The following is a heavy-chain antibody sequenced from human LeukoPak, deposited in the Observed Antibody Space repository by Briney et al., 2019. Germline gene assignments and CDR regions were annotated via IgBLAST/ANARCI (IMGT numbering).Heavy chain of an antibody. D-gene: IGHD2-15*01. Sequence: QPGRSLRLSCAASGFTFSNYAFHWVRQAPGKGLEWVALTSYDGSNKYYADSVKGRFTISRDNSENTLYLQMNSLRAEDTALYYCAKWAGDEKYGSTWYGPLDHWGQGTLVTVSS. CDR3: AKWAGDEKYGSTWYGPLDH. J-gene: IGHJ4*02. V-gene: IGHV3-30*04. CDR2: TSYDGSNK. CDR1: GFTFSNYA.